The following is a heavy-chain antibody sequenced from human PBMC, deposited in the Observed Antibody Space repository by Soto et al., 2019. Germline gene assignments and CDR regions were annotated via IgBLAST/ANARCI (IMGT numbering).Heavy chain of an antibody. CDR2: INAGNGNT. Sequence: ASVKVSCKASGYTFTSYAMHWVRQAPGQRLKWMGWINAGNGNTKYSQKFQGRVTITRDTSASTAYMELSSLRSEDTAVYYCARAYADDTFDISGQGTMVTVSS. D-gene: IGHD4-17*01. CDR3: ARAYADDTFDI. J-gene: IGHJ3*02. CDR1: GYTFTSYA. V-gene: IGHV1-3*01.